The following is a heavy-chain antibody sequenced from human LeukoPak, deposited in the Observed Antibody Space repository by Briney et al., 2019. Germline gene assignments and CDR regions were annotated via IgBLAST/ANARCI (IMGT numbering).Heavy chain of an antibody. D-gene: IGHD3-22*01. CDR2: ISGGGGST. J-gene: IGHJ4*02. CDR3: AKEGANYYHDY. V-gene: IGHV3-23*01. Sequence: GGTLRLSCAASGFTFSSYGMSWVRQAPGKGLEWVSAISGGGGSTYYADSVKGRFTISRDNSKNTLYLQMNSLRAEDTTVYYCAKEGANYYHDYWGQGTLVTVSS. CDR1: GFTFSSYG.